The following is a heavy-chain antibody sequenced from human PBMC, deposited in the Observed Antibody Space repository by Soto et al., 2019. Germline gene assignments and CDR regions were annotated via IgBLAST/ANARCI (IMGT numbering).Heavy chain of an antibody. CDR1: GGSISSYY. V-gene: IGHV4-59*01. D-gene: IGHD1-26*01. CDR3: ARVRGGSYYEGFDS. J-gene: IGHJ4*02. Sequence: QVQLQESGPGLVKPSETLSLTCTVSGGSISSYYWSWIRQPPGKGLEWIGYIYYSGSIKYSASLKSRVTISVDTSKNQFSLKLTSVTAADTAVYYCARVRGGSYYEGFDSWGQGTLVTVSS. CDR2: IYYSGSI.